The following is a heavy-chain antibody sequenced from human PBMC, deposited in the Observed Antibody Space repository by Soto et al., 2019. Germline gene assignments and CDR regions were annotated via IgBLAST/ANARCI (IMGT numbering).Heavy chain of an antibody. CDR3: ARGRGGVQH. V-gene: IGHV4-34*01. D-gene: IGHD3-10*01. J-gene: IGHJ1*01. Sequence: SETLSLTCAVYGGSFSCYYWSWIRQPPGKGLEWIGELNDSGYTNYNASLKSRVSMSGDTSKNQFSLKLSFVTAADTAVYYCARGRGGVQHWGQGTLVTVSS. CDR1: GGSFSCYY. CDR2: LNDSGYT.